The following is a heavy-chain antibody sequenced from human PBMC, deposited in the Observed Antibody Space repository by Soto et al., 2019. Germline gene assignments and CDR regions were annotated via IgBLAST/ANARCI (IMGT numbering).Heavy chain of an antibody. CDR1: GVSISSSSYC. D-gene: IGHD3-10*01. V-gene: IGHV4-39*01. CDR2: IYYSGNT. J-gene: IGHJ4*02. CDR3: ARQYYFGSGSYYIRPFDF. Sequence: SETLSLTCTVSGVSISSSSYCWGWIRQPPGKGLEWIGSIYYSGNTYYSPSLKSRVTISVDTAKNQFSLKLSSVTAADTAVYYCARQYYFGSGSYYIRPFDFRGQGTLVTVSS.